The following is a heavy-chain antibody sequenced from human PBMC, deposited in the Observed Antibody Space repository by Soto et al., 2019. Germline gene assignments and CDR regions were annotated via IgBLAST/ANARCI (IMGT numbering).Heavy chain of an antibody. V-gene: IGHV3-15*01. D-gene: IGHD5-12*01. CDR3: ATASSGFARYFDL. J-gene: IGHJ2*01. Sequence: EEQLVESGGGLVKPGGSLRLSCAASGFTFSNAWMSWVRQAPGKGLEWVGRIKTKTDGGPTDYAAPVKDRFTISRDDSKNTVYLQMNSLKTEDTGVYYCATASSGFARYFDLWGRGTLVIVSS. CDR2: IKTKTDGGPT. CDR1: GFTFSNAW.